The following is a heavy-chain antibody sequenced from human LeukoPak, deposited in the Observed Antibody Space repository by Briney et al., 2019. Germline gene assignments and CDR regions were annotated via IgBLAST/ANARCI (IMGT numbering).Heavy chain of an antibody. J-gene: IGHJ4*02. CDR1: GYTFSSYG. D-gene: IGHD3-22*01. CDR2: ISAYNGNT. Sequence: GASVKVSCKASGYTFSSYGISWVRQAPGQGLEWMGWISAYNGNTNYAQKAQGRVTLSTETSTSTAYMELRSLRSDDTAVYYCARDRQLGSSGYYAAYWGQGTLVTVSS. CDR3: ARDRQLGSSGYYAAY. V-gene: IGHV1-18*01.